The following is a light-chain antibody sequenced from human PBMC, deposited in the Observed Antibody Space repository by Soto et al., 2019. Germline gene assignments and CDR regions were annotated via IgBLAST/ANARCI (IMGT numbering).Light chain of an antibody. CDR1: QSVDSD. CDR3: EKRGKWPHT. CDR2: RAS. V-gene: IGKV3-11*01. Sequence: IMMTQSPATPSVSPRGRGTRSRRASQSVDSDLGWYQQRPGHPPELLIYRASTRATGIPPRFSGSGSGTDVRLTISGLGPGDLSVWYCEKRGKWPHTVSGGTKVDIK. J-gene: IGKJ4*01.